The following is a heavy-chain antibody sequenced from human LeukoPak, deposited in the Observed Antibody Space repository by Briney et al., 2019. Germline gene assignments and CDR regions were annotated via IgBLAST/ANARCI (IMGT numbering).Heavy chain of an antibody. CDR2: INSDGSST. Sequence: GGSLRLSCAASGFTFSSYWMHWVRQAPGKGLVWVSRINSDGSSTSYADSVKGRFTISRDNAKNTLYLQMNSLRAEDTSVYYCARDRDTGSSYENLFEYWGQGSLVTVSS. J-gene: IGHJ4*02. D-gene: IGHD1-26*01. CDR3: ARDRDTGSSYENLFEY. V-gene: IGHV3-74*01. CDR1: GFTFSSYW.